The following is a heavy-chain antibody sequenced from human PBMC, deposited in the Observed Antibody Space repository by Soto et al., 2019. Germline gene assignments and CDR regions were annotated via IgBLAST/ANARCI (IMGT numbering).Heavy chain of an antibody. J-gene: IGHJ1*01. CDR2: IYYSGNT. CDR3: ARGIDYYESGGNPQTADVSPY. CDR1: GDTVSSCNFY. Sequence: LPLTDTVSGDTVSSCNFYWSSIRPPPGKGLEWIVYIYYSGNTNYSPSLKSRVTMSVDKSKNQFSLDLRDVTAADTAVYYCARGIDYYESGGNPQTADVSPYWGQGEPVTVS. D-gene: IGHD3-22*01. V-gene: IGHV4-61*01.